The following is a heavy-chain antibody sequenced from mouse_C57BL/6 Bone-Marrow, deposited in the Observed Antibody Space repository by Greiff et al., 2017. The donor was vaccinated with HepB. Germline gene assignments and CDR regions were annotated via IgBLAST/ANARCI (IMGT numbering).Heavy chain of an antibody. Sequence: QVQLQQSGAELVRPGSSVKISCKASGYAFSNYWMNWVKQRPGQGLEWIGQIYPGDGDSNHNGKFKGKATLTADKSASAAYMQLSSLTSEDSAVYFCARGARSTGFYSWGQGTTLTVSS. D-gene: IGHD3-1*01. CDR3: ARGARSTGFYS. J-gene: IGHJ2*01. CDR2: IYPGDGDS. CDR1: GYAFSNYW. V-gene: IGHV1-80*01.